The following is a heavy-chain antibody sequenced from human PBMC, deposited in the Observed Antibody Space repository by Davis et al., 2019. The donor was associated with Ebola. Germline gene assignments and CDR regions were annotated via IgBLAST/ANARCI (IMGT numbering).Heavy chain of an antibody. Sequence: GESLKISCAASGFTFSSYAMSWVRQAPGKGLEWVSAISGSGGSTYYADSVKGRFTISRDNSKNTLERQMNRLRAEDTAVDDCAKGVYDFWSGYLDYWGQGTLVTVSS. CDR1: GFTFSSYA. CDR2: ISGSGGST. D-gene: IGHD3-3*01. J-gene: IGHJ4*02. V-gene: IGHV3-23*01. CDR3: AKGVYDFWSGYLDY.